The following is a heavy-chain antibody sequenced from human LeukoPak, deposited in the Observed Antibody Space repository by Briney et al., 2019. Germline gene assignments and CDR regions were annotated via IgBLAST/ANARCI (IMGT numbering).Heavy chain of an antibody. J-gene: IGHJ4*02. CDR3: AREPRYYYDSSGYSRFDY. D-gene: IGHD3-22*01. V-gene: IGHV4-4*07. Sequence: SETLSLTCTVSGGSISSYYWSWIRQPAGKGLEWIGRIYTSGSTNYNPSLKSRVTISVDTSKNQFSLKLSSVTAADTAVYYCAREPRYYYDSSGYSRFDYWGQGTLVTVSS. CDR2: IYTSGST. CDR1: GGSISSYY.